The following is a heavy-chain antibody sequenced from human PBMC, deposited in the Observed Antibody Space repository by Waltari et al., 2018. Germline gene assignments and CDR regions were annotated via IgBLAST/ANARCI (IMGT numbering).Heavy chain of an antibody. CDR2: MKPNSSNT. CDR3: ARAPDIAAAVHY. V-gene: IGHV1-8*03. CDR1: GYTFTSYD. Sequence: QVQLVQSGAEVKKPGASVKVSCKASGYTFTSYDINWVRQATGQGLEWIGWMKPNSSNTGYAQKFQGRVTITRNTSTSTAYMELSSLRSEDTAVYYCARAPDIAAAVHYWGQGTLVTVSS. D-gene: IGHD6-13*01. J-gene: IGHJ4*02.